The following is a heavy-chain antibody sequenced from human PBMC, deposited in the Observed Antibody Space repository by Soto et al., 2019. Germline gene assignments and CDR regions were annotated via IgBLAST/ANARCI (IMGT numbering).Heavy chain of an antibody. V-gene: IGHV3-23*01. D-gene: IGHD2-2*01. J-gene: IGHJ5*02. CDR2: ISGRGGST. CDR3: EQVVPADSFAP. CDR1: GCTFNSDA. Sequence: PGGSLRLSCAASGCTFNSDASSWVRHAPGKGLEWFSGISGRGGSTYSADSVKGRFTISRDNSKNTLYLQMNSLRAEDKAVYQCEQVVPADSFAPWGQGPQVTVS.